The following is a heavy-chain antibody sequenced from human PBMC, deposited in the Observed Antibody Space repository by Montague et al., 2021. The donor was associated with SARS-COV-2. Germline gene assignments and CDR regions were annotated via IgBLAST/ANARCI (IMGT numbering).Heavy chain of an antibody. Sequence: SETLSLTCTVSGGSITSRYCSWIRQPPGQGLEWIGRVHITERTNFNSFFSSRLTISTSTSKNQCSLKLTSVTAADTAMSFCARYRFDFGAGRQGTIDFWGQGTLVTVSS. J-gene: IGHJ4*02. CDR3: ARYRFDFGAGRQGTIDF. CDR1: GGSITSRY. D-gene: IGHD3-10*01. CDR2: VHITERT. V-gene: IGHV4-4*07.